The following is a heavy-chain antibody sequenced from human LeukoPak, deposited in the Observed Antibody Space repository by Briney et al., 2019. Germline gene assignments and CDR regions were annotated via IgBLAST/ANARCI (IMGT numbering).Heavy chain of an antibody. CDR2: IYYSGST. CDR1: GGSISSSSYY. CDR3: AREGALVGATNY. Sequence: SETLSLTCTVSGGSISSSSYYWGWIRQPLGKGLEWIGSIYYSGSTYYNPSLKSRVTISVDTSKNQFSLKLSSVTAADTAVYYCAREGALVGATNYWGQGTLVTVSS. V-gene: IGHV4-39*07. J-gene: IGHJ4*02. D-gene: IGHD1-26*01.